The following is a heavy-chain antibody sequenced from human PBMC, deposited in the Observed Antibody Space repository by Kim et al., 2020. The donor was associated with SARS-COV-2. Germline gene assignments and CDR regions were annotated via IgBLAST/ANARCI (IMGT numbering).Heavy chain of an antibody. CDR2: ISAGGGST. V-gene: IGHV3-23*01. CDR1: GLTFSNYA. D-gene: IGHD6-19*01. J-gene: IGHJ6*02. CDR3: AKDRAVAGTLTTGMDV. Sequence: GGSLRLSCAAYGLTFSNYAMSWVRQAPGKGLEWVSGISAGGGSTYYADSVKGRFTISRDNSKSTLFLQMKSLSAEDTAVYYCAKDRAVAGTLTTGMDVWGQGTTVTVSS.